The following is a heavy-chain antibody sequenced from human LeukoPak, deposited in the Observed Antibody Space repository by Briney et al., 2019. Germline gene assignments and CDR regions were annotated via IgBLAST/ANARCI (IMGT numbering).Heavy chain of an antibody. J-gene: IGHJ4*02. D-gene: IGHD5-18*01. CDR3: ARDLAYSRLDY. CDR2: INPDGNKK. Sequence: GGSLRLSCAVSGLTFSSSWMDWVRQAPGKGLEWVASINPDGNKKYSADSVKGRFTISRDNAKNSLYLQMNSLRVEDTAFYYCARDLAYSRLDYWGQGMLVTVSS. CDR1: GLTFSSSW. V-gene: IGHV3-7*01.